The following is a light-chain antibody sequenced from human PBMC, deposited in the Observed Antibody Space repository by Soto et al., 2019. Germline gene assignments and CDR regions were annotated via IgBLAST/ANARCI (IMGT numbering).Light chain of an antibody. CDR2: EVN. CDR1: SSDVGGYNY. J-gene: IGLJ1*01. Sequence: QSALTQPPSASGSPGQSVAISCTGTSSDVGGYNYVSWYQQHPGKAPKLMIYEVNKRPSGVPDRFYGSKSGNTASLTVSGLQAEDEDDYYCSSYAGSSNVFRTGTTVTVL. V-gene: IGLV2-8*01. CDR3: SSYAGSSNV.